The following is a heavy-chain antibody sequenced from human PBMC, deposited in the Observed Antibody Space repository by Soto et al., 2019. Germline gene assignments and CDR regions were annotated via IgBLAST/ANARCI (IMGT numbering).Heavy chain of an antibody. CDR2: INHSGRV. V-gene: IGHV4-34*01. CDR3: ARALGSGWDSPKTLDY. D-gene: IGHD6-19*01. CDR1: GGSFSGHS. Sequence: PSETLSLTCAVYGGSFSGHSWTWIRQSPGKGLEWIGDINHSGRVNYSPSLKSRVTISLDTSKNQFSLTLRAEDTAVYYCARALGSGWDSPKTLDYWGQGTLVTVSS. J-gene: IGHJ4*02.